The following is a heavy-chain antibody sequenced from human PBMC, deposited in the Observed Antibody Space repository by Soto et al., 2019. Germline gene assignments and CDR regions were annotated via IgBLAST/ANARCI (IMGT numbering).Heavy chain of an antibody. V-gene: IGHV3-23*01. CDR1: GFTFSSYA. CDR2: ISGSGGST. D-gene: IGHD2-2*01. Sequence: PGGSLRLSCAASGFTFSSYAMSWVRQAPGKGLEWVSAISGSGGSTYYADPVKGRFTISRDNSKNTLYLQMNSLRAEDTAVYYCAKGSQPYYYYGMDVWGQGTTVTVSS. J-gene: IGHJ6*02. CDR3: AKGSQPYYYYGMDV.